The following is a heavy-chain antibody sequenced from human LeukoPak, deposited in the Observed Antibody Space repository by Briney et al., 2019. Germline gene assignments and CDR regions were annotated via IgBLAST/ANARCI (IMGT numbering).Heavy chain of an antibody. D-gene: IGHD5-18*01. CDR3: AREPTGDSSFG. J-gene: IGHJ4*02. CDR1: GFTFSSYS. V-gene: IGHV3-21*01. CDR2: ISSSSSYI. Sequence: PGGSLRLSCAASGFTFSSYSMHWVRQAPGKGLEWVSSISSSSSYIYYADSLKGRFTISRDDAKHSLYLQMRSQRAEDTAVYYCAREPTGDSSFGWGQGTLVSVCS.